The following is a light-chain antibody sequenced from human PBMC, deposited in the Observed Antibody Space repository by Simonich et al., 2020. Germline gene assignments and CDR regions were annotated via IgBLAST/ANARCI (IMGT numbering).Light chain of an antibody. J-gene: IGLJ2*01. CDR2: EGR. Sequence: QSALTQPASVSGSPCQSITTSCTGTSSDVGSDNLVPWYQQHPGQAPQLMIYEGRKRPSGVSNRCSGSKSGNTASLTISGLQAEDEADYYCCSYAGSSTVVFGGGTKLTVL. CDR3: CSYAGSSTVV. CDR1: SSDVGSDNL. V-gene: IGLV2-23*01.